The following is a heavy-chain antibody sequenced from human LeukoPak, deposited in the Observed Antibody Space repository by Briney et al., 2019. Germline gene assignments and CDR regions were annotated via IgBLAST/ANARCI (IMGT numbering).Heavy chain of an antibody. D-gene: IGHD2-21*02. J-gene: IGHJ4*02. V-gene: IGHV4-59*08. CDR1: GGSISSYY. Sequence: SETLSLTCTVSGGSISSYYWSWLRQPPGKGLEWFGYIYYSGSNNYNPSLKSRDTISVDTSKNQFSLKLSSVTAADTAVYYCARLNSRVTYFDYWGQGTLVTVSS. CDR2: IYYSGSN. CDR3: ARLNSRVTYFDY.